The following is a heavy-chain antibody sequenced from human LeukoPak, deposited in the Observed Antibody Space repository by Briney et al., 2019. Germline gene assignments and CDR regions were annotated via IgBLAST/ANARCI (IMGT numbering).Heavy chain of an antibody. Sequence: HPGRSLRLSCAASGFTFDDYAMHWVRQAPGKGLEWVSGISWNSGSIGYADSVKGRFTISRDNAKNSLYLQMNSLRAEDTALYYCAKDGQQLAFDYWGQGTLATVSS. D-gene: IGHD6-13*01. V-gene: IGHV3-9*01. CDR1: GFTFDDYA. J-gene: IGHJ4*02. CDR2: ISWNSGSI. CDR3: AKDGQQLAFDY.